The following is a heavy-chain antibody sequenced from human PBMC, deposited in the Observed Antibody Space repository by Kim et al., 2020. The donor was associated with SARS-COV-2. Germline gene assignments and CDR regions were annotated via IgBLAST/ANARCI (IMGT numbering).Heavy chain of an antibody. Sequence: GSTISYADSVKGRFTISRDNAKNSLYLQMNSLRAEDTAVYYCATEDAMDYWGQGTLVTVSS. J-gene: IGHJ4*02. D-gene: IGHD2-2*01. CDR2: GSTI. V-gene: IGHV3-48*03. CDR3: ATEDAMDY.